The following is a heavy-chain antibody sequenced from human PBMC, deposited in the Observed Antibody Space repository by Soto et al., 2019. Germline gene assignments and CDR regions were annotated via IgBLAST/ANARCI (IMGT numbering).Heavy chain of an antibody. V-gene: IGHV4-59*08. CDR1: GGSISPYY. CDR2: IYYRGNT. Sequence: SETLSLTCTVSGGSISPYYWSWIRQPPGKGLEWIGYIYYRGNTNYNPSFKSRVTISVDTSKNQFSLRLSSVTAADTAVYYCARHPGYYDVLTGYSTYYFDSWGQGTLVTVSS. CDR3: ARHPGYYDVLTGYSTYYFDS. J-gene: IGHJ4*02. D-gene: IGHD3-9*01.